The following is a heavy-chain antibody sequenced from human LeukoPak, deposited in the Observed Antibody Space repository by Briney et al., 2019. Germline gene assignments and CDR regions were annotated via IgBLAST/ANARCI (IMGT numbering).Heavy chain of an antibody. CDR2: MNPNSGNT. CDR3: ARRYYGSGSYYNAYYYYYMDV. V-gene: IGHV1-8*03. CDR1: GYTFTSYD. Sequence: ASVKVSCKASGYTFTSYDINWVRQATGQGLEWMGWMNPNSGNTGYAQKFQGRVTITRNTSISTAYMELSSLRSEDTAVYYCARRYYGSGSYYNAYYYYYMDVWGKGTTVTVSS. D-gene: IGHD3-10*01. J-gene: IGHJ6*03.